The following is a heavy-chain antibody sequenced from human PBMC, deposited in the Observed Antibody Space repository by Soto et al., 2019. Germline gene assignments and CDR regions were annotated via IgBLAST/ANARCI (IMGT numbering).Heavy chain of an antibody. V-gene: IGHV3-23*01. J-gene: IGHJ4*02. CDR1: GFAFSSYA. CDR3: AKDAGRYCTSASCAAFPLLDY. Sequence: EVQVLESGGGLVQPGGSLRLSCAASGFAFSSYAMSWVRQAPGKGLEWVSSISGSAGSTYYAESVKGRFTVSRDNSKDTLYLQMNSLTVEYTAIYYCAKDAGRYCTSASCAAFPLLDYWGQGALVTVSS. CDR2: ISGSAGST. D-gene: IGHD2-2*01.